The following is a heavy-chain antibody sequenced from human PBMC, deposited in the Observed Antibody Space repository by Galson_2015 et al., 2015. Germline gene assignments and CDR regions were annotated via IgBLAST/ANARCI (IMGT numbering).Heavy chain of an antibody. CDR2: TWYRSKWFD. V-gene: IGHV6-1*01. Sequence: AISGDSVSSNSAVWIWIRQSPSRGLECLGRTWYRSKWFDDYAVSLKSRITINPETSKNQISLHLNSVTPEDTAVYYCARVMGASYFDYWGRGILVTVSS. CDR1: GDSVSSNSAV. CDR3: ARVMGASYFDY. D-gene: IGHD1-26*01. J-gene: IGHJ4*02.